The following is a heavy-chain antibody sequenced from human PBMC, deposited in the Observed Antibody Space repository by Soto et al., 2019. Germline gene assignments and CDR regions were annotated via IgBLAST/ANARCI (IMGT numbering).Heavy chain of an antibody. J-gene: IGHJ4*02. V-gene: IGHV3-33*01. CDR3: ARDLTGVIDY. CDR2: IWYEVSNK. CDR1: GFTFSSYG. Sequence: GGSLRLSCAASGFTFSSYGMHWVRQAPGKGVEWVAVIWYEVSNKYYSDSVKGRFTISRDNSKHTLYLKMNSLRAEETAVYYCARDLTGVIDYWGQGTLVTVSS. D-gene: IGHD3-9*01.